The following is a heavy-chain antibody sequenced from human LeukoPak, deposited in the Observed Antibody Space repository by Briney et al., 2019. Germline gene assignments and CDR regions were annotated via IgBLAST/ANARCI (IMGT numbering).Heavy chain of an antibody. CDR3: ARERGGWIWLGEPNRYYFDY. D-gene: IGHD3-10*01. J-gene: IGHJ4*02. CDR2: INHSGST. V-gene: IGHV4-34*01. CDR1: GGSFSGYY. Sequence: SETLSLTCAVYGGSFSGYYWSWIRQPPGKGLEWIGEINHSGSTNYNPSLTSRVTISVDTSKNQFSLKLSSVTAADTAVYYCARERGGWIWLGEPNRYYFDYWGQGTLVTVSS.